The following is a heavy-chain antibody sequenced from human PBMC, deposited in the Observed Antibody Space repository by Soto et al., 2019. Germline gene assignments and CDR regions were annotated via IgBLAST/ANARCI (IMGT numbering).Heavy chain of an antibody. CDR2: IKSKTDGGTT. Sequence: GGSLRLSCAASGFTFSNAWMSWVRQAPGKGLEWVGRIKSKTDGGTTDYAAPVKGRFTISRDDSKNTLYLQMNSLKTEDTAVYYCTTDLGVATIRSPSAPNYWGQGTLVTVSS. J-gene: IGHJ4*02. CDR3: TTDLGVATIRSPSAPNY. V-gene: IGHV3-15*01. CDR1: GFTFSNAW. D-gene: IGHD5-12*01.